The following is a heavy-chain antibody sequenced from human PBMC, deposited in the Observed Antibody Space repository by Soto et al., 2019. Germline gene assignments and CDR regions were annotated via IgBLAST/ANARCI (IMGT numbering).Heavy chain of an antibody. Sequence: SETLSLTCIVSGGSISSYYWSWIRQPPGKGLEWIGYIYYSGSTKYSPSLKSRVTMSVDTSKNHFSLKLISVTTADTAVYFCAREGNLGRWIQPLDSWGQGTLVTVFS. V-gene: IGHV4-59*01. D-gene: IGHD2-2*03. J-gene: IGHJ4*02. CDR1: GGSISSYY. CDR2: IYYSGST. CDR3: AREGNLGRWIQPLDS.